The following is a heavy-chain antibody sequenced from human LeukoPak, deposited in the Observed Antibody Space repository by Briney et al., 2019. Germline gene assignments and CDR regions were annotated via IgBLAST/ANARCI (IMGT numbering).Heavy chain of an antibody. D-gene: IGHD6-13*01. CDR2: ISSSGSTI. Sequence: PGGSLGLSCAASGFTFSSYEMNWVRQAPGKGLEWVSYISSSGSTIYYADSVKGRFTISRDNAKNSLYLQMNSLRAEDTAVYYCARNLSAAGTWYYYYYGMDVWGKGTTVTVSS. V-gene: IGHV3-48*03. CDR1: GFTFSSYE. J-gene: IGHJ6*04. CDR3: ARNLSAAGTWYYYYYGMDV.